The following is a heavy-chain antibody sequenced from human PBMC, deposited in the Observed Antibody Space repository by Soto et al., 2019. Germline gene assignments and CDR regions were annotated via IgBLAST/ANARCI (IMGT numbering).Heavy chain of an antibody. CDR3: AKDCRGASGGCDI. V-gene: IGHV1-18*01. CDR2: ISVYHGNT. D-gene: IGHD6-25*01. CDR1: GYTFGKYG. Sequence: QVQLVQSGTEVKKPGASVKVSCKASGYTFGKYGISWVRQAPGQGLEWVGWISVYHGNTVHAQKFRGRVNMTTDTSTSTAYMERGSLKSDDTAIDYRAKDCRGASGGCDIGGQGTLVTVAP. J-gene: IGHJ4*02.